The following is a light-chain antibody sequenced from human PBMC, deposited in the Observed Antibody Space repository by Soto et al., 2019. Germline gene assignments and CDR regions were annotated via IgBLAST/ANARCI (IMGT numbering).Light chain of an antibody. CDR1: QGISNY. Sequence: DIQMTQSPSSLSASVGDRVTITCRASQGISNYLAWYQQKPGKVPKLLIYAASTLQSGVPSRFSGSGSGTDFTITISSLQPEDVATYYCQKYNSAPRMYTFGQGTKLEIK. CDR3: QKYNSAPRMYT. J-gene: IGKJ2*01. V-gene: IGKV1-27*01. CDR2: AAS.